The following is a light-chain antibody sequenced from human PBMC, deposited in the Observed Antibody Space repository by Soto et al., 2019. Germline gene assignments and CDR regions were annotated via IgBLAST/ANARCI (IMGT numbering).Light chain of an antibody. CDR3: SSYTSSSHYV. J-gene: IGLJ1*01. Sequence: QSVLTQPASVSGCPGQSITISCTGTSSDVGGYNYVSWYQQHPGKAPKLMIYDVSNRPSGVSNRFSGSKSGNTASLTISGLQAEDEADYYCSSYTSSSHYVFGTGTKVTVL. CDR1: SSDVGGYNY. CDR2: DVS. V-gene: IGLV2-14*01.